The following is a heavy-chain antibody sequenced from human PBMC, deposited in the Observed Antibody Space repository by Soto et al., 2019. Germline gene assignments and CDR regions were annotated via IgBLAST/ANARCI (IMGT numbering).Heavy chain of an antibody. CDR1: GFTFSSYS. CDR2: ISSSCSTI. J-gene: IGHJ4*02. D-gene: IGHD3-10*01. V-gene: IGHV3-48*01. CDR3: ARANYYGSPGDFDY. Sequence: EVQLVEAGGGLVQPGGSLRLACAASGFTFSSYSMNWVRQAPGKGLEGVSYISSSCSTIYYADCVKGRFTISRDNAKNSLYLQMNSLRAEDTAVYYCARANYYGSPGDFDYWGQGTLVTVSS.